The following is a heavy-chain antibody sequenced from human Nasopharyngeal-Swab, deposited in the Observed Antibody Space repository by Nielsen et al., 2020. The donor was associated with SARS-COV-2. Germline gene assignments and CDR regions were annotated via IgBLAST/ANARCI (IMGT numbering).Heavy chain of an antibody. CDR1: GFTSDDYA. V-gene: IGHV3-9*02. Sequence: GGSLRLSCAASGFTSDDYAMHWVRQAPGKGLEWVSGITWNGGAAYSDSVKGRFTISRDNAKNSLYLQMNSLRDEDTAVYYCARVETLGFGSGSNDPWGQGTLVTVSS. D-gene: IGHD3-10*01. J-gene: IGHJ5*02. CDR3: ARVETLGFGSGSNDP. CDR2: ITWNGGA.